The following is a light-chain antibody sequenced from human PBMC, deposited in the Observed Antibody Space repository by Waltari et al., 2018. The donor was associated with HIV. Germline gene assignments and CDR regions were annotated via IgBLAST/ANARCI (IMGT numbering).Light chain of an antibody. CDR2: SNN. CDR3: AAWDDSLNGWV. Sequence: QSVLTQPSSASGTPGQRVAISCSGSSSNLESNTVNWYQQLPGTAPKLLGYSNNQRPSGVPDRIAGSKSGTSASLGISGLQSEDEADYYCAAWDDSLNGWVFGGGTKLTVL. V-gene: IGLV1-44*01. J-gene: IGLJ3*02. CDR1: SSNLESNT.